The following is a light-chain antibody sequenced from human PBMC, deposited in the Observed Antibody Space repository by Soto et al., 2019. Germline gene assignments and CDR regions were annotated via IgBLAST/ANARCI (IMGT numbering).Light chain of an antibody. CDR1: QSVSSRS. Sequence: EIVLTQSPGTLSLSPGERATLSCRASQSVSSRSLAWYQQKPGQAPRLLISGASSRAADIPARFSGSGSGTDLTLTIRRIEPEGFAVYYCQQRRKCPLTFGGGTKVDI. V-gene: IGKV3D-20*02. CDR2: GAS. J-gene: IGKJ4*01. CDR3: QQRRKCPLT.